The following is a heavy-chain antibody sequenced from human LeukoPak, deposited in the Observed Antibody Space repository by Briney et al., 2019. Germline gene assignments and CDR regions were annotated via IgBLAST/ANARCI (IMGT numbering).Heavy chain of an antibody. CDR3: ARAVGIVGAPSPGY. CDR2: INTNTGNP. Sequence: ASVKVSCKASGYTFTSYGINWVRQAPGQGLEWMGWINTNTGNPTYAQGFTGRFVFSLDTSVSTAYLQISSLKAEDTAVYYCARAVGIVGAPSPGYWGQGTLVTVSS. J-gene: IGHJ4*02. V-gene: IGHV7-4-1*02. CDR1: GYTFTSYG. D-gene: IGHD1-26*01.